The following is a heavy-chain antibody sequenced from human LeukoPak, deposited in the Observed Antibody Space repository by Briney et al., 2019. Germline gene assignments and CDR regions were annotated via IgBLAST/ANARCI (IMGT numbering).Heavy chain of an antibody. J-gene: IGHJ4*02. CDR1: GFTFSSYW. Sequence: GGSLRLSCAASGFTFSSYWMRWVRQAPGKGLEWVANINQDGGQKNYMDSVRGRFTVSRDNAGNSLFLQMNSLRVEDMAVYYCAREGTPYSSDYWGQGTLITVSS. CDR2: INQDGGQK. V-gene: IGHV3-7*01. D-gene: IGHD3-22*01. CDR3: AREGTPYSSDY.